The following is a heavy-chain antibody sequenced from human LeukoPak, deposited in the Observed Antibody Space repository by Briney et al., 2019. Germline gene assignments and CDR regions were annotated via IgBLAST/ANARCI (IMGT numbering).Heavy chain of an antibody. D-gene: IGHD2-8*01. J-gene: IGHJ5*02. CDR1: GFTFSNFF. CDR3: ARGYCTNGVCSWFDP. V-gene: IGHV3-23*01. CDR2: ISGGGGST. Sequence: GGSLRLSCVVSGFTFSNFFMSWVRQAPGKGLEWVSAISGGGGSTYYADSVQGRFSISRDNSNNTVYLQMSSLRAEDTAVYYCARGYCTNGVCSWFDPWGQGTLVTVSS.